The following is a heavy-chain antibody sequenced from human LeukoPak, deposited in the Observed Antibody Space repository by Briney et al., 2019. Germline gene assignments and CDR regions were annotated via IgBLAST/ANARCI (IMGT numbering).Heavy chain of an antibody. J-gene: IGHJ4*02. D-gene: IGHD3-22*01. V-gene: IGHV3-30*02. CDR2: IRYDGSNK. CDR1: GFTFSNYG. CDR3: AKVSTYYYDSSGYYFDS. Sequence: GGSLRLSCAASGFTFSNYGMHWVRQAPGKGLEWVAFIRYDGSNKYYADSVKGRFTISRDNSKNTLYLQMNSPRAEDTAVYYCAKVSTYYYDSSGYYFDSWGQGTLVTVSS.